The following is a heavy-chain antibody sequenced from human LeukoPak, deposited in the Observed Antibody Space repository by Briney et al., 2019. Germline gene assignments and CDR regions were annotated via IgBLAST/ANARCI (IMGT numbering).Heavy chain of an antibody. CDR2: INPKSGGT. J-gene: IGHJ4*02. CDR1: GYTFSDYY. V-gene: IGHV1-2*02. CDR3: ARGAEAETSPLGY. D-gene: IGHD6-19*01. Sequence: ASVKVSCKASGYTFSDYYMHWVRQAPGQGLEWLGWINPKSGGTDYAQQFRGRVTMTRDTSSNTDYMEMRSLTSDDTALYYCARGAEAETSPLGYWGQRTLVTVSS.